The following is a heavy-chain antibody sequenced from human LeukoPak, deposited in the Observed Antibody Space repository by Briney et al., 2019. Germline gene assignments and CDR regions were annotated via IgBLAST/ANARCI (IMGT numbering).Heavy chain of an antibody. D-gene: IGHD3-10*01. Sequence: PGGSLRLSCAASGFTFDDYGMSWVRQAPGKGLEWVSGINWNGGSTGYADSVKGRFTISRDNAKNSLYLQMNSLRAEDTAVYYCARDGLELLWLGELRNAFDIWGQGTMVTVSS. CDR3: ARDGLELLWLGELRNAFDI. CDR1: GFTFDDYG. V-gene: IGHV3-20*04. J-gene: IGHJ3*02. CDR2: INWNGGST.